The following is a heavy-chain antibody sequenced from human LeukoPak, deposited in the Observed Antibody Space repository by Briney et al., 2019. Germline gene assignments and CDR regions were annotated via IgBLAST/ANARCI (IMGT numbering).Heavy chain of an antibody. CDR2: INHRENS. V-gene: IGHV4-34*01. D-gene: IGHD4-23*01. CDR1: GGSFTGYY. J-gene: IGHJ4*02. Sequence: KTSETLSLTCSVDGGSFTGYYWTWIRQAPGKGPEWNVEINHRENSTNNPSLKSQVTLPMDTSKTQFSLHLTSLTAADTAVYYCARVNGYGGDSLRYWGQGTLVTISS. CDR3: ARVNGYGGDSLRY.